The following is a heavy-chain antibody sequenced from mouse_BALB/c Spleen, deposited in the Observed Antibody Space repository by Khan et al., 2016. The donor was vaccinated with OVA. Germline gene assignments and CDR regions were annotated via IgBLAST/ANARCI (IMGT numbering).Heavy chain of an antibody. CDR3: ARGGYSSFAY. V-gene: IGHV1-5*01. D-gene: IGHD1-3*01. CDR1: GYSFTSYL. CDR2: IYPGNSDT. Sequence: EVQLQQSGTVLARPGASVKMSCKASGYSFTSYLIHWVKQRPGQGLEWIGDIYPGNSDTTYNQKFKDKAKLNAGTSANTAYMELSSLTNDDSAVYYCARGGYSSFAYWGQGTLVTVSA. J-gene: IGHJ3*01.